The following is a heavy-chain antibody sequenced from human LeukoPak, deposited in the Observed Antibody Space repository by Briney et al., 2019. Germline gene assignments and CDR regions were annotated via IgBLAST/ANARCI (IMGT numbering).Heavy chain of an antibody. Sequence: GGSLRLSCAASGFTFSSYAMSWVRQAPGKGLEWVSAISGSGGTIYYADSVKGRFTISRDNSKNTLYLQMNSLRAEDTAVYYCAKGRGWEASYYYYMDVWGKGTTVTISS. D-gene: IGHD1-26*01. CDR2: ISGSGGTI. V-gene: IGHV3-23*01. CDR3: AKGRGWEASYYYYMDV. J-gene: IGHJ6*03. CDR1: GFTFSSYA.